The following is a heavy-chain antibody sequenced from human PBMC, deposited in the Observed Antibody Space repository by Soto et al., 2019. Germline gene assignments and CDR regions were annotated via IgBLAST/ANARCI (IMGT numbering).Heavy chain of an antibody. CDR3: ARPPWGIRSRGWFDP. D-gene: IGHD3-16*01. CDR2: INHSGST. V-gene: IGHV4-34*01. J-gene: IGHJ5*02. CDR1: GGSFSGYY. Sequence: PSETLSLTCAVYGGSFSGYYWSWIRQPPGKGLEWIGEINHSGSTNYNPSLKSRVTISVDTSKNQFSLKLSSVTAADTAVYYCARPPWGIRSRGWFDPWGQGTLVTVSS.